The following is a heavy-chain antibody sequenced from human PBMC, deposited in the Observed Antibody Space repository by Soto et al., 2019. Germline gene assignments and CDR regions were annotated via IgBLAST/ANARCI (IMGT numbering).Heavy chain of an antibody. J-gene: IGHJ6*01. D-gene: IGHD3-3*01. CDR1: GFTFSSYA. CDR2: ISYDGSNK. V-gene: IGHV3-30-3*01. Sequence: GGYLRLSCAASGFTFSSYAMHWVRQAPGKGLEWVAVISYDGSNKYYAESVKGRFTISRDNSKNTLYLQMNRLRAEDTAVYSCASELSPAILGVILLPGMDVWGQGTMITVSS. CDR3: ASELSPAILGVILLPGMDV.